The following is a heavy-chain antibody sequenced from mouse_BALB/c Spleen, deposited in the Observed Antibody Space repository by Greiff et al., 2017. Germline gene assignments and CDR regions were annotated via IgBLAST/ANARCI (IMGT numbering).Heavy chain of an antibody. CDR1: GDSFTSGY. CDR2: ISYSGST. V-gene: IGHV3-8*02. CDR3: ASGGFAY. Sequence: VQLKESGPSLVKPSQTLSLTCSVTGDSFTSGYWNWIRKFPGNKLEYMGYISYSGSTYYNPSLKSRISITRDTSKNQYYLQLNAVPTEDTATYYCASGGFAYWGQGTLVTVSA. J-gene: IGHJ3*01.